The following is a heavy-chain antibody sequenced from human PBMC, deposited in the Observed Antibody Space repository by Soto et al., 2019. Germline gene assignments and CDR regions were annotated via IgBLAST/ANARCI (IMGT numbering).Heavy chain of an antibody. Sequence: GGSLRLSCAASGFTFSRFGMHWVRQAPGKGLEWVALISYDGGNQHYGDSARGRFTITRDNSKSTVFLQMNSLREEDTAVYYCAKDGCPDGICYVRDHWFDPWGQGAQVTVSS. D-gene: IGHD2-8*01. CDR3: AKDGCPDGICYVRDHWFDP. J-gene: IGHJ5*02. CDR1: GFTFSRFG. CDR2: ISYDGGNQ. V-gene: IGHV3-30*18.